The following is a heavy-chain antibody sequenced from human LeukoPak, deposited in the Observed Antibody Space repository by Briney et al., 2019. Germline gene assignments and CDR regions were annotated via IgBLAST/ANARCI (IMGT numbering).Heavy chain of an antibody. Sequence: GGSLRLSCAASGFTFSRYAMSWVRQAPGKGLEWVSAISGSGGSTYYADSVKGRFTISRDNSKNTLYLQMNSLRAEDTAVYYCAKPSSRSGWYAGYWGQGTLVTVSS. CDR3: AKPSSRSGWYAGY. V-gene: IGHV3-23*01. J-gene: IGHJ4*02. CDR1: GFTFSRYA. CDR2: ISGSGGST. D-gene: IGHD6-19*01.